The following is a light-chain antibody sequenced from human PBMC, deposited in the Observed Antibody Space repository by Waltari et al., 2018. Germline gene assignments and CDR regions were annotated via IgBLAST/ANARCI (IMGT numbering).Light chain of an antibody. CDR3: CSFTSSSTWI. J-gene: IGLJ2*01. V-gene: IGLV2-14*03. CDR2: DVS. CDR1: TSDLGAYHY. Sequence: QSALTQPASVSGSPGQSLTISCTGSTSDLGAYHYVSWYQQHPGKAPKLIIFDVSSRPSGVSPRFSGSKSANTASLIISGLQAEDEADYYCCSFTSSSTWIFGGGTKLTVL.